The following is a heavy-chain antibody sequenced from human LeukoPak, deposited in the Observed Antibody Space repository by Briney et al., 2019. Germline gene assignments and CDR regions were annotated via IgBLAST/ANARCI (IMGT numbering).Heavy chain of an antibody. J-gene: IGHJ4*02. V-gene: IGHV3-53*01. CDR2: IYSGGST. D-gene: IGHD2/OR15-2a*01. CDR1: GFTVSSNY. CDR3: ARGLSYLFYFDY. Sequence: SGGSLRLSCAAPGFTVSSNYMSWVRQAPGKGLEWVSVIYSGGSTYYADSVKGRFTISRDNSKNTLYLQMNSLRAEDTAVYYCARGLSYLFYFDYWGQGTLVTVSS.